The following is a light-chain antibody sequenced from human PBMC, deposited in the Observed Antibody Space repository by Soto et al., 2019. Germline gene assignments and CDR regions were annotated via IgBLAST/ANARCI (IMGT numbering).Light chain of an antibody. Sequence: QSALTQPASVSGSTGQSITNSCTGTSSDVGSYNLVSWYQQHPGKAPKLMIYEGSKRPSGVSHRFSGSKSGNTASLTISGLQAEDEADYYCCSYAGSSTFAYVFGTGTKLTVL. CDR3: CSYAGSSTFAYV. CDR2: EGS. CDR1: SSDVGSYNL. V-gene: IGLV2-23*03. J-gene: IGLJ1*01.